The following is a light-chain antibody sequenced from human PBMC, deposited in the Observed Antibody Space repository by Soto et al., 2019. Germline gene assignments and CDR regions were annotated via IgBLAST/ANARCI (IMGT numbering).Light chain of an antibody. Sequence: QSVLTQPAPVSGAPGPSITISCTGTSSDVGGYNYVSLYQHHPGKAPKLMIYYVSNRPSGVSNRFSGSKSGNTASLTISGLQPEDEADYYCSSYTTSNTRQIVFGTGTKATVL. CDR2: YVS. CDR3: SSYTTSNTRQIV. V-gene: IGLV2-14*03. J-gene: IGLJ1*01. CDR1: SSDVGGYNY.